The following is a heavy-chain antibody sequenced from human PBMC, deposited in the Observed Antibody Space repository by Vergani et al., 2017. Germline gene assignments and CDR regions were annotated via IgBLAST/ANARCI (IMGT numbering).Heavy chain of an antibody. CDR1: GFTFSSYA. V-gene: IGHV3-23*01. D-gene: IGHD2-21*01. Sequence: EVQLLESGGNLIQPGGSLRLSCGASGFTFSSYAMTWVRLAPGKGLQWVSAISGSGGNTFYTDSVKGRFTISRDNSQDTLYLQMNSLRVADTAIYYCAKARDPNCKGGNCYSYYYGLDLWGQGTTVTVSS. J-gene: IGHJ6*02. CDR2: ISGSGGNT. CDR3: AKARDPNCKGGNCYSYYYGLDL.